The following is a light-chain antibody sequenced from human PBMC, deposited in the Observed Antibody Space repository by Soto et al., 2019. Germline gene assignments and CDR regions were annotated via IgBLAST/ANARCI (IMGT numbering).Light chain of an antibody. CDR1: SSDVGGYNY. CDR2: DVN. Sequence: QSALTQPRSVSGSPGQSVTISCTGTSSDVGGYNYLSWYQQHPGKAPKVMIYDVNKRPPGVPDRFSGSKSGNTASLTISGLQAEDEADYYCCSYAGRYIPYVFGTGTKVTVL. CDR3: CSYAGRYIPYV. J-gene: IGLJ1*01. V-gene: IGLV2-11*01.